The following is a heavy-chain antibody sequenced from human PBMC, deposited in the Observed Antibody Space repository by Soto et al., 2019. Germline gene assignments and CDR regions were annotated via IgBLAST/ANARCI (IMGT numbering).Heavy chain of an antibody. J-gene: IGHJ5*02. V-gene: IGHV4-39*01. D-gene: IGHD2-21*01. CDR1: GGSISSSSYY. CDR3: ASSIAVSLTGFDP. Sequence: PSETLSLTCTVSGGSISSSSYYWGWIRQPPGKGLEWIGSIYYSGSTYYNPSLKSRVTISVDTSKNQFSLKLGSVTAADTAVYYCASSIAVSLTGFDPWGQGTLVTVSS. CDR2: IYYSGST.